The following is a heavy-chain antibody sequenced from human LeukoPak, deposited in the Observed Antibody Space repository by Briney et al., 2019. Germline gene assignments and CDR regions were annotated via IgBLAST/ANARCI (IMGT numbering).Heavy chain of an antibody. CDR2: INWNGGST. CDR3: ARDLYCTNGVCFPTDY. CDR1: GFTFDDYG. J-gene: IGHJ4*02. V-gene: IGHV3-20*04. Sequence: GGSLRLSCAASGFTFDDYGMSWVRQAPGRGLEWVSGINWNGGSTGYADSVKGRFTISRDNAKNSMYLQMNSLRAEDTALYYCARDLYCTNGVCFPTDYWGQGTLVTVSS. D-gene: IGHD2-8*01.